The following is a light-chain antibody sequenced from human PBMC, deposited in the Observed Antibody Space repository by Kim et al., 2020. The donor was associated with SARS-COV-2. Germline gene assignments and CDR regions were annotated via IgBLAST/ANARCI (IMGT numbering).Light chain of an antibody. CDR3: QAWDSSTAV. Sequence: GSPGQTASITCSGDKLGDKYACWYQQKPGQAPVLVIYQDSKRPSGIPERFSGSISGNTATLTISGTQAMDEADYYCQAWDSSTAVFGGGTKLTVL. V-gene: IGLV3-1*01. J-gene: IGLJ3*02. CDR1: KLGDKY. CDR2: QDS.